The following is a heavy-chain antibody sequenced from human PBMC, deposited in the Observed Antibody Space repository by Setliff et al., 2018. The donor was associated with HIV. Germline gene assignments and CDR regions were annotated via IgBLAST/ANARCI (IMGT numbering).Heavy chain of an antibody. CDR3: ARGGSGLLWFGELNNWFDP. Sequence: SETLSLTCAVYGGSFNGYYWSWIRQPPGKGLEWIGEINHSGSTNYNPSLKSRVTISVDTSKNQFSLKLSSVTAADTAVYYCARGGSGLLWFGELNNWFDPWGQGTLVTVSS. D-gene: IGHD3-10*01. CDR2: INHSGST. J-gene: IGHJ5*02. CDR1: GGSFNGYY. V-gene: IGHV4-34*01.